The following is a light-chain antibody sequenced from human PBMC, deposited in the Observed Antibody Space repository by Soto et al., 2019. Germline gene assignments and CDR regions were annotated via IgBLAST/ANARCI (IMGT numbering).Light chain of an antibody. CDR1: QSVSSS. J-gene: IGKJ5*01. CDR3: QQRSNWPIT. Sequence: EIVLTQSPATLYLSPGERSTLSCRASQSVSSSLAWYQQKPGQAPRLRIYAASNRATGIPARCSGSGSGTDFTLTISSLEPEDFAVYYCQQRSNWPITVGQGTRLEIK. CDR2: AAS. V-gene: IGKV3-11*01.